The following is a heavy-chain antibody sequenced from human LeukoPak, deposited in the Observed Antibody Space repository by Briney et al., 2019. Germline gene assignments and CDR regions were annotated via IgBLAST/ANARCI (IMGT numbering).Heavy chain of an antibody. CDR2: ISSSSSYI. CDR3: ARDQLKRYSSGWYW. J-gene: IGHJ4*02. D-gene: IGHD6-19*01. V-gene: IGHV3-21*01. CDR1: GFTFSSYS. Sequence: GGSLRLSCAASGFTFSSYSMNWVRQAPVKGLEWVSSISSSSSYIYYADSVKGRFTISRDNAKNSLYLQMNSLRAEDTAVYYCARDQLKRYSSGWYWWGQGTLVTVSS.